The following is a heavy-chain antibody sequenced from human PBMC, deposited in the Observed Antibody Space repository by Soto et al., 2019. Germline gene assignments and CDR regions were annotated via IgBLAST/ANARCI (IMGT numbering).Heavy chain of an antibody. CDR1: GFTFRTYW. V-gene: IGHV3-7*05. Sequence: EVQLVESGGGLVQPGGSLRLSCAASGFTFRTYWLSWVRQVPGKGLEWVANINLDGSEKNYVDSVKGRFTISRDNARNSLYLQMSRLRAEDTALYYCARDGRTSWYSYDYHGMDVWGQGTTVTVSS. CDR3: ARDGRTSWYSYDYHGMDV. D-gene: IGHD5-18*01. J-gene: IGHJ6*02. CDR2: INLDGSEK.